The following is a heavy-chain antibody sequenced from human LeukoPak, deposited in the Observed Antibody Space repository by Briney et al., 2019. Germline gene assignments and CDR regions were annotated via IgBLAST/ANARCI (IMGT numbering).Heavy chain of an antibody. CDR1: GYTFTSYG. Sequence: ASVKVSCKASGYTFTSYGISWMRQAPGQGLEWMGWISAYNGNTNYAQKLQGRVTMTTDTSTSTAYMELRSLRSDDTAVYYCARDPGVTIAVAGQTGEFDYWGQGTLVTVSS. J-gene: IGHJ4*02. CDR2: ISAYNGNT. CDR3: ARDPGVTIAVAGQTGEFDY. D-gene: IGHD6-19*01. V-gene: IGHV1-18*01.